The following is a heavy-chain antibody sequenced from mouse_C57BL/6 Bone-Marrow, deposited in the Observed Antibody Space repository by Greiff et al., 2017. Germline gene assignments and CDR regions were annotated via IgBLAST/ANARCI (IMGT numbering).Heavy chain of an antibody. D-gene: IGHD1-1*01. CDR3: ARRDYYGSLDY. CDR2: IYPGSGST. Sequence: VKPQQPGAELVKPGASVKMSCKASGYTFTSYWITWVKQRPGQGLEWIGDIYPGSGSTNYNEKFKSKATLTVDTSSSTAYMRLSSLTSEDSAVYYCARRDYYGSLDYWGQGTTLTVSS. J-gene: IGHJ2*01. V-gene: IGHV1-55*01. CDR1: GYTFTSYW.